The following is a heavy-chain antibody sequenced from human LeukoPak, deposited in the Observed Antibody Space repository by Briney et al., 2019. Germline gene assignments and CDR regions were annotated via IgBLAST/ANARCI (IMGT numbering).Heavy chain of an antibody. CDR2: INPSGGST. CDR1: GYTFTSYY. CDR3: ARWGDTGIFGVVTHYYYYYMDV. J-gene: IGHJ6*03. Sequence: ASVKVSCKASGYTFTSYYMHWVRQAPGQGLEWMGIINPSGGSTSYAQKFQGRVTMTRDTSTSTVYMELSSLRSEDTAVYYCARWGDTGIFGVVTHYYYYYMDVWGKGTTVTVSS. D-gene: IGHD3-3*01. V-gene: IGHV1-46*01.